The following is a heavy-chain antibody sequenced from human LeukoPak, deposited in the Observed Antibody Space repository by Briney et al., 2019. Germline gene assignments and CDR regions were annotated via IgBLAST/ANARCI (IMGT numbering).Heavy chain of an antibody. D-gene: IGHD1-26*01. CDR3: ASPEVGSTDPTLDY. J-gene: IGHJ4*02. CDR1: GGTFSSYA. Sequence: SVKVSCRASGGTFSSYAISWVRQAPGQGLEWMGGIIPIFGTANYAQKFQGRVTITTDESTSTAYMELSSLRSEDTAVYYCASPEVGSTDPTLDYWGQGTLVTVSS. CDR2: IIPIFGTA. V-gene: IGHV1-69*05.